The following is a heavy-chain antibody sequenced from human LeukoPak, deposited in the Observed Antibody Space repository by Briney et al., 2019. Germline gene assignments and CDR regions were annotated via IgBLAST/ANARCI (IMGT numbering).Heavy chain of an antibody. CDR2: IRSKANSYAT. J-gene: IGHJ4*02. V-gene: IGHV3-73*01. CDR1: GFTFSGSA. CDR3: TSWADSGNYYRGDDY. Sequence: GALRLSCAASGFTFSGSAMHWVRQASGKGLEWVGRIRSKANSYATAYAASVKGRFTISRDDSKNTAYLQMNSLKTEDTAVYYCTSWADSGNYYRGDDYWGRGTLVTVSS. D-gene: IGHD3-10*01.